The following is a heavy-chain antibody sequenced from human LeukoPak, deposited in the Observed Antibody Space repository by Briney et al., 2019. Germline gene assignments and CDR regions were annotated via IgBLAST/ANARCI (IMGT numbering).Heavy chain of an antibody. Sequence: GGSLRLSCAASGFTVSSNYMSWVRQAPGKGLEWVSVIYGGGSTYYADSVKGRFTISRDNSKNTLYLQMNSLRAEDTAVYYCASLPDSSGYYYYGMDVWGQGTTVTVSS. CDR1: GFTVSSNY. J-gene: IGHJ6*02. D-gene: IGHD3-22*01. V-gene: IGHV3-53*01. CDR2: IYGGGST. CDR3: ASLPDSSGYYYYGMDV.